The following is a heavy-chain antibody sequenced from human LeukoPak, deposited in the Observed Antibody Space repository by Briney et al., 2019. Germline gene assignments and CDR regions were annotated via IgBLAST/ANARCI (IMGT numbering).Heavy chain of an antibody. V-gene: IGHV3-7*03. CDR2: INKDGSEE. Sequence: GGSLRLSCAASGFTFSDFYMSWVRQAPGKGLEWVANINKDGSEEKYVDSVKGRFTISRDNAKNSLYLQMSSLRADDTSVYYCARWPHCQDFWGRGTCVTVSS. CDR3: ARWPHCQDF. CDR1: GFTFSDFY. J-gene: IGHJ4*02.